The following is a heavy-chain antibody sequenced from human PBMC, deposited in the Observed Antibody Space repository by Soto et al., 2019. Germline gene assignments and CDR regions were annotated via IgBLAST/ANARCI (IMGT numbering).Heavy chain of an antibody. CDR2: TYYRSNWRH. CDR3: ARGVAGSGFDL. D-gene: IGHD6-19*01. Sequence: PSQTLSLTCALSVDSVSSTTAAWNWIRSSPSRGLEWLGRTYYRSNWRHDYAVSVKSRITVNPDTSKNHFSLQLNSVTPDDTAVYYCARGVAGSGFDLWGQGTLVTVSS. CDR1: VDSVSSTTAA. J-gene: IGHJ4*02. V-gene: IGHV6-1*01.